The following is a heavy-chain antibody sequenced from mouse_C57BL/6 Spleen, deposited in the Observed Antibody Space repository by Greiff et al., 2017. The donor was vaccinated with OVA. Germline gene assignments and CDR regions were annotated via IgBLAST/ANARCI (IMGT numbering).Heavy chain of an antibody. CDR1: GYTFTSYW. V-gene: IGHV1-53*01. CDR2: INPSNGGT. D-gene: IGHD2-5*01. Sequence: QVQLQQPGTDLVKPGASVKLSCKASGYTFTSYWMHWVKQRPGQGLEWIGTINPSNGGTNYNEKFKSQATLTVDKTSSTGYMQLSSLTSEDSAVYYSAGEGSNYPLDYWGQGTTLTVSS. J-gene: IGHJ2*01. CDR3: AGEGSNYPLDY.